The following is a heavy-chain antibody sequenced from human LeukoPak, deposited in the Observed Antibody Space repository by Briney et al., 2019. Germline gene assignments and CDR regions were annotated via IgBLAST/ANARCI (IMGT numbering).Heavy chain of an antibody. CDR1: GGTFSSYA. D-gene: IGHD3-10*01. CDR2: IITILGIA. J-gene: IGHJ5*02. CDR3: ARDMVRGPRGFDP. V-gene: IGHV1-69*04. Sequence: SVKVSCKASGGTFSSYAISWRRQAPGQGLEWMGRIITILGIANYAQKFQGRVTITADKSTSTAYMELSSLRSEDTAVYYCARDMVRGPRGFDPWGQGALVTVSS.